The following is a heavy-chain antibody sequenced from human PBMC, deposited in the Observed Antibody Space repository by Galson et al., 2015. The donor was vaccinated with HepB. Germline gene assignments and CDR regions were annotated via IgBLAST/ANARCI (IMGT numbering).Heavy chain of an antibody. CDR2: ISSSGSTI. CDR1: GFTFSDYY. Sequence: SLRLSCAASGFTFSDYYMSWIRQAPGKGLEWASYISSSGSTIYYADSVKGRFTISRDNAKKSLYLQMNSLRAEDTAVYYCAAPYYYDSSGHRNAFDFWGQGTMVTVSS. J-gene: IGHJ3*01. V-gene: IGHV3-11*01. D-gene: IGHD3-22*01. CDR3: AAPYYYDSSGHRNAFDF.